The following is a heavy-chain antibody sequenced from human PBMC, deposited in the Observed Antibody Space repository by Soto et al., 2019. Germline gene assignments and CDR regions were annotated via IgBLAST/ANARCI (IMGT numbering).Heavy chain of an antibody. Sequence: QVQLVQSGAEVKKPGSSVKVSCKASGGTFSSYTISWVRQAPGQGLEWMGRIIPILGIANYAQKFQGRVTITADKSTSTAYMELSSLRSEDTAVYYCARAFGGVMPRGFDYWGQGTLVTVSS. J-gene: IGHJ4*02. V-gene: IGHV1-69*02. D-gene: IGHD3-16*01. CDR3: ARAFGGVMPRGFDY. CDR1: GGTFSSYT. CDR2: IIPILGIA.